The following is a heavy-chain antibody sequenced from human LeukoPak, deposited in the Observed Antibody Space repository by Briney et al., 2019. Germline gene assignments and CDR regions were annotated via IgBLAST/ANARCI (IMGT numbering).Heavy chain of an antibody. CDR2: ISAYNGNT. D-gene: IGHD6-19*01. J-gene: IGHJ4*02. CDR1: GYTFTSYG. CDR3: ARDDSSGWPFDY. Sequence: ASVKVSCKASGYTFTSYGISWVRQAPGQGLEWMGWISAYNGNTNYAQKLQGRVTMTTDTSTSTAYMELRNLRSDDTAVYYCARDDSSGWPFDYWGQGTLVTVSS. V-gene: IGHV1-18*01.